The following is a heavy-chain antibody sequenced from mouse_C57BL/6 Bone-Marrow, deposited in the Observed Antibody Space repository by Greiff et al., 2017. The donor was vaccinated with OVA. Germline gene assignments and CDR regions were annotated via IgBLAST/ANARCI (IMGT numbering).Heavy chain of an antibody. V-gene: IGHV1-26*01. CDR1: GYTFTDYY. J-gene: IGHJ4*01. CDR2: INPNNGGT. Sequence: EVKLVESGPELVKPGASVKISCKASGYTFTDYYMNWVKQSHGKSLEWIGDINPNNGGTSYNQKFKGKATLTVDKSSSTAYMELRSLTSEDSAVYYCARKPGSYAMDYWGQGTSVTVSS. CDR3: ARKPGSYAMDY.